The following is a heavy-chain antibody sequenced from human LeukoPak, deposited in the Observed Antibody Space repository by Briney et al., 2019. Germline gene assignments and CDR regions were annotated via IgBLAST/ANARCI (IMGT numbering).Heavy chain of an antibody. CDR2: ISNSGSSI. CDR1: GFTFSDSY. CDR3: GRGHWGLDY. Sequence: GGSLRLSCAASGFTFSDSYMTWIRQAPGKGLEWVSYISNSGSSIYYADSVKSRFTTSRDNATSSLYLQMNSLRAEDTAVYYCGRGHWGLDYWGQGALVTVSS. V-gene: IGHV3-11*04. D-gene: IGHD7-27*01. J-gene: IGHJ4*02.